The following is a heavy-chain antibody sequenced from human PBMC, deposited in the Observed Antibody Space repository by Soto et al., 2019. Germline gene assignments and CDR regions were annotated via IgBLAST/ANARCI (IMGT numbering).Heavy chain of an antibody. CDR1: GGSFSSYF. V-gene: IGHV4-34*01. CDR3: ASGPGSGWYWFDP. Sequence: PSETLSLTCAVYGGSFSSYFWSWIRQPPGKGLEWIGEINHSGTTYYNPSLKSRGTISVDTSKNQFSLKLSSVTAADTAVYYCASGPGSGWYWFDPWGQGTLVTVSS. D-gene: IGHD6-19*01. J-gene: IGHJ5*02. CDR2: INHSGTT.